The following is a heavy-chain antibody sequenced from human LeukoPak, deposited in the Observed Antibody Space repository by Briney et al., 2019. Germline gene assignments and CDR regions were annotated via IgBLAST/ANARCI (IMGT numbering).Heavy chain of an antibody. CDR1: GGSISSSSYY. CDR2: IYYSGST. Sequence: SETLSLTCTVSGGSISSSSYYWGWIRQPPGKGLEWIGSIYYSGSTYYNPSLKSRVTISVDTSKNQFSLKLSSVTAADTAVYHCARRNEDLIAAAGSDAFDIWGQGTMVTVSS. CDR3: ARRNEDLIAAAGSDAFDI. J-gene: IGHJ3*02. V-gene: IGHV4-39*01. D-gene: IGHD6-13*01.